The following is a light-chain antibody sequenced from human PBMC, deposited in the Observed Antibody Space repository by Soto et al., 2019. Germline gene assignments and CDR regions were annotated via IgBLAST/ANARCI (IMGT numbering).Light chain of an antibody. CDR1: QSVGSN. CDR2: GAS. CDR3: QQYYDWPLT. V-gene: IGKV3-15*01. J-gene: IGKJ1*01. Sequence: EKVMTQSPGSLSVSPGERAALSCRASQSVGSNLAWYQRKPGQAPRLLIYGASTRATGIPSRFSGSGSGTEFTLTISSLQSVDVAVYYCQQYYDWPLTFGQGTTVEIK.